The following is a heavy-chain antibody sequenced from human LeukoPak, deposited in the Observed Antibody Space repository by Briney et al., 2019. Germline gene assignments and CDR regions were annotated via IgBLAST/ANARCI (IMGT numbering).Heavy chain of an antibody. V-gene: IGHV3-48*04. CDR2: ISSRGTTI. CDR1: GFTFSTYT. CDR3: AKEGEIAVAGSLDY. J-gene: IGHJ4*02. D-gene: IGHD6-19*01. Sequence: GGSLRLSCAVSGFTFSTYTMNWVRQAPGKGLEWVSYISSRGTTIYYADSVKGRFTISRDNAKNSLYLQMNSLRAEDTALYYCAKEGEIAVAGSLDYWGQGTLVTVSS.